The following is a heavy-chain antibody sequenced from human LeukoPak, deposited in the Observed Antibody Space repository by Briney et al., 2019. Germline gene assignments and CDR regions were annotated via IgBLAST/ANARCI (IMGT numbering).Heavy chain of an antibody. Sequence: GGSLRLSCAASGFTFSSYGMHWVRQAPGKGLEWVAVISYDGSNKYYADSVKGRFTISRDNAKNSMYLQMNSLRAEDTAVYYCARWEIRGTAHKLDYWGQGTLVTVSS. J-gene: IGHJ4*02. CDR1: GFTFSSYG. V-gene: IGHV3-30*03. CDR2: ISYDGSNK. D-gene: IGHD1-7*01. CDR3: ARWEIRGTAHKLDY.